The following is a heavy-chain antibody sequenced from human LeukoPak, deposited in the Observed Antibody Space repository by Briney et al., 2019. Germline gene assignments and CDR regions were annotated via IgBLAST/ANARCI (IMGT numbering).Heavy chain of an antibody. CDR1: GYTFTSYD. D-gene: IGHD3-22*01. J-gene: IGHJ4*02. V-gene: IGHV1-2*02. Sequence: ASVKVSCKASGYTFTSYDINWVRQAPGQGLEWMGWINPNSGGTNYAQKFQGRVTMTRDTSISTAYMELSRLRSDDTAVYYCARDTGDSSGYYYDYWGQGTLVIVSS. CDR2: INPNSGGT. CDR3: ARDTGDSSGYYYDY.